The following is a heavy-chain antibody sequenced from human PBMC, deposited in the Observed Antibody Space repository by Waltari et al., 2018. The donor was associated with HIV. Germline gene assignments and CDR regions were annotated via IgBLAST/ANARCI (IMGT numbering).Heavy chain of an antibody. V-gene: IGHV7-4-1*02. Sequence: QVQLVQSGSELKKPGASVKVSCQASGYNFTKNAINWVRQAPGQGLEWMGWINTTTGIPTYAQGFTGRFVFSLDTSVSTAFLQISSLKAEDTAVFYCARDSCSTRSFDSWGQGALVTVSS. D-gene: IGHD2-15*01. CDR2: INTTTGIP. J-gene: IGHJ4*02. CDR1: GYNFTKNA. CDR3: ARDSCSTRSFDS.